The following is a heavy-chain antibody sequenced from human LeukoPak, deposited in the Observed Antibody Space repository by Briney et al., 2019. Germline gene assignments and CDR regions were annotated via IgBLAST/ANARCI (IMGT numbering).Heavy chain of an antibody. Sequence: SETLSLTCAVSGGSISSGGYSWSWIRQPPGKGLEWIGYIYYSGSTNYNPSLKSRVTISVDTSKNQFSLKLSSVTAADTAVYYCAREEVGGLDYWGQGTLVTVSS. D-gene: IGHD3-16*01. CDR1: GGSISSGGYS. CDR2: IYYSGST. J-gene: IGHJ4*02. V-gene: IGHV4-61*08. CDR3: AREEVGGLDY.